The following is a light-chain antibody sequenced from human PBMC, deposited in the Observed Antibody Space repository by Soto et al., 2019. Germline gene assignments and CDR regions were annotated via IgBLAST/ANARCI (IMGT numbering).Light chain of an antibody. V-gene: IGKV3-15*01. Sequence: EIVMTQSPATLSVSPEERVTLSCRASQSVSSNLAWYQQKPGQAPRLLIYGASTRATGIPARFSGSGSGTEFTLTISSLQSEDFAVYYCQQYHNWPPWTFGQGTKVEIK. CDR1: QSVSSN. CDR3: QQYHNWPPWT. J-gene: IGKJ1*01. CDR2: GAS.